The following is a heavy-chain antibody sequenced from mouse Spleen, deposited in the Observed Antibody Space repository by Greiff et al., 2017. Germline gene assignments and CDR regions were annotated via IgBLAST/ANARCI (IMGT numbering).Heavy chain of an antibody. Sequence: QGQVQQAGPGLVKPGGFSEISLKASWSPLPDYFKNRVKQRPGQGLEWIGWIYPGSGNTKYNEKFKGKATLTVDTSSSTAYMQLSSLTSEDSAVYFCARSTTVVADYWGQGTTLTVSS. CDR2: IYPGSGNT. J-gene: IGHJ2*01. CDR3: ARSTTVVADY. V-gene: IGHV1-84*01. D-gene: IGHD1-1*01. CDR1: WSPLPDYF.